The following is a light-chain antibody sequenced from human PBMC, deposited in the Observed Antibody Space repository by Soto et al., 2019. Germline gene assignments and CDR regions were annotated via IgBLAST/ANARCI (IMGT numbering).Light chain of an antibody. CDR2: KAS. Sequence: DIQMTQSPSNLAASVGDRVTITCRASRSISSWLAWYQQKPGKAPKLLIYKASSLESGVPSSFSGSGSATEFTLTISSLQPEEFATYDCQQYNSYWTGGQGTKVDIK. V-gene: IGKV1-5*03. CDR3: QQYNSYWT. CDR1: RSISSW. J-gene: IGKJ1*01.